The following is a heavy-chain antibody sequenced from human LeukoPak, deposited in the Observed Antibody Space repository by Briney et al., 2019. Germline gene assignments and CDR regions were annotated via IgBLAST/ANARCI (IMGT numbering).Heavy chain of an antibody. CDR1: GYSISSGYY. CDR2: IYHSWTT. D-gene: IGHD3-22*01. J-gene: IGHJ4*02. V-gene: IGHV4-38-2*01. CDR3: ARAYYFDDSGGYVYFDY. Sequence: PSETLSLTCAVSGYSISSGYYWGWIRQPPGEGGEWIESIYHSWTTYYNPSLKSRVTISVDTSKNQFSLKLTSVTAADTAVYYCARAYYFDDSGGYVYFDYWGQGTLVTVSS.